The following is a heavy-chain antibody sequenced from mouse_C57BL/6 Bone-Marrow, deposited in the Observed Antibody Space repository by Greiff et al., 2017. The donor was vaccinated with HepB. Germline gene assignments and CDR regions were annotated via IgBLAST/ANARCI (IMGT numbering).Heavy chain of an antibody. Sequence: DVMLVESGGGLVQPGGSLKLSCAASGFTFSDYYMYWVRQTPEKRLEWVAYISNGGGSTYYPDTVKGRFTISRDNAKNTLYLQMSRLKSEDTAMYYCARHASTGTHFDYWGQGTTLTVSS. D-gene: IGHD4-1*02. V-gene: IGHV5-12*01. J-gene: IGHJ2*01. CDR3: ARHASTGTHFDY. CDR1: GFTFSDYY. CDR2: ISNGGGST.